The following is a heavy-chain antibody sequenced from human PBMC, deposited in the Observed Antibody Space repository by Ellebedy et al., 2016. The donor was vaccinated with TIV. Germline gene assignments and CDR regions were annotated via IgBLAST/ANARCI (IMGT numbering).Heavy chain of an antibody. CDR1: GGSISSSSYY. CDR2: INHSGSA. Sequence: SETLSLTCAVSGGSISSSSYYWGWIRQPPGKGLEWIGEINHSGSANYNPSLKRRVTISLDRSKNQFSLKLTSVTAADTAVYFCARGADLTTTLFDPWGQGTLVTVSS. CDR3: ARGADLTTTLFDP. D-gene: IGHD1-14*01. J-gene: IGHJ5*02. V-gene: IGHV4-39*07.